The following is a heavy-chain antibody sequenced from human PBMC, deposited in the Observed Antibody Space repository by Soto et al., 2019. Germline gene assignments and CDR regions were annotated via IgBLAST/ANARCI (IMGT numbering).Heavy chain of an antibody. CDR2: IYYSGST. CDR3: ARDAPGELGYCSGGSCYLNAFDI. D-gene: IGHD2-15*01. CDR1: GGSISSGGYY. J-gene: IGHJ3*02. Sequence: QVQLQESGPGLVKPSQTLSLTCTVSGGSISSGGYYWSWIRQHPGKGLEWIGYIYYSGSTYYNPSLKSRVTISVDTSKNQFSLKLSSVTAADTAVYYCARDAPGELGYCSGGSCYLNAFDIWGQGTMVTVSS. V-gene: IGHV4-31*03.